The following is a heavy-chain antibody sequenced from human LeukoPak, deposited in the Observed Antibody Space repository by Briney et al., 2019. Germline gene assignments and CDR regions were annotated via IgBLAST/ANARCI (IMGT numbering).Heavy chain of an antibody. Sequence: PGGSLRLSCAASGFTFSSYAMSWVRQAPGKGLEWVSAISGSGGSTNYADSVKGRFTISRDNSKNTLYLQMNSLRAEDTAVYYCAKDIAVADNYYYYGMDVWGKGTTVTVSS. CDR1: GFTFSSYA. CDR3: AKDIAVADNYYYYGMDV. V-gene: IGHV3-23*01. CDR2: ISGSGGST. D-gene: IGHD6-19*01. J-gene: IGHJ6*04.